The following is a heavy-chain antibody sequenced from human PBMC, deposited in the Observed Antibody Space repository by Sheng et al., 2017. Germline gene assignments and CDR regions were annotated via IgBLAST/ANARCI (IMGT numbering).Heavy chain of an antibody. CDR3: ARGDLITMVRGVIITGPADY. CDR1: GFTFSSYA. Sequence: QVQLVESGGGVVQPGRSLRLSCAASGFTFSSYAMHWVRQAPGKGLEWVAVISYDGSNKYYADSVKGRFTISRDNSKNTLYLQMNSLRAEDTAVYYCARGDLITMVRGVIITGPADYWGQGTLVTVSS. D-gene: IGHD3-10*01. CDR2: ISYDGSNK. V-gene: IGHV3-30*04. J-gene: IGHJ4*02.